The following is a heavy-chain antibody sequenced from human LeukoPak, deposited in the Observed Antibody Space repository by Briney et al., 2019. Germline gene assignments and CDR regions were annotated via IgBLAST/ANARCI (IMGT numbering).Heavy chain of an antibody. CDR2: IYTSGST. D-gene: IGHD3-3*01. J-gene: IGHJ4*02. CDR3: ARTFGRHYDFWSGSEDYFDY. V-gene: IGHV4-61*02. CDR1: GGSISSGGYY. Sequence: SETLSLTCTVSGGSISSGGYYWSWIRQPAGKGLEWIGRIYTSGSTNYNPSLKSRVTISVDTSKNQFSLKLSSVTAADTAVYYCARTFGRHYDFWSGSEDYFDYWGQGTLVTVSS.